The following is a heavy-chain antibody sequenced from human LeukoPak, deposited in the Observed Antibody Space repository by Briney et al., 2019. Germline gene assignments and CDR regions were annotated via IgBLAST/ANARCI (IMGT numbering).Heavy chain of an antibody. V-gene: IGHV1-2*02. D-gene: IGHD5-18*01. Sequence: GASVKVSCKASGYTFTGYYMHWVRQAPGQGLEWMGWINPNSGGTNYAQKFQGRVTMTRDTSISTAYMELSRLRSDDTAVYYCAREPVDTAMVTLYYFDYRGQGTLVTVSS. CDR2: INPNSGGT. J-gene: IGHJ4*02. CDR1: GYTFTGYY. CDR3: AREPVDTAMVTLYYFDY.